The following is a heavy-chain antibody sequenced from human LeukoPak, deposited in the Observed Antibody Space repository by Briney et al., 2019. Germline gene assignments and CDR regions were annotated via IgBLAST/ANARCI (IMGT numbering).Heavy chain of an antibody. CDR2: ISSSGSYM. D-gene: IGHD2-2*01. Sequence: GGSLRLSCVVSGFTFSSYTMNWVRQAPGRGLEWVSYISSSGSYMFYADSVKGRFTISRDNAKNSLYLQMNSLRAEDTAVYYCAREWGPAAMAHTLNWGQGTLVTVSS. CDR3: AREWGPAAMAHTLN. CDR1: GFTFSSYT. J-gene: IGHJ4*02. V-gene: IGHV3-21*01.